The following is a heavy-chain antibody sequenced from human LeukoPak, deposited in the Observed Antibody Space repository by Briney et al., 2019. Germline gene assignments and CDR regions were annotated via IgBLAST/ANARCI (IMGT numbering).Heavy chain of an antibody. CDR3: TSLYNWNDSDY. CDR1: GFTFSGSA. Sequence: GGSLRLSCAASGFTFSGSAMHWVRQASGKGLEWVGRIRSKANSYATAYAASVKGRFTISRDDSKNTAYLQMNSLKTEDTSVYYCTSLYNWNDSDYWEQGTLVTVSS. CDR2: IRSKANSYAT. V-gene: IGHV3-73*01. J-gene: IGHJ4*02. D-gene: IGHD1-20*01.